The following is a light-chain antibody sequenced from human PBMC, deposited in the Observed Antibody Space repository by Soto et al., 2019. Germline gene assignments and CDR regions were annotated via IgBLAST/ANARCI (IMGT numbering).Light chain of an antibody. CDR3: QQYGSSRWT. CDR1: QSVSSIY. CDR2: GAS. Sequence: EIVLTQSPGTLSLSPGERATLSCRASQSVSSIYLAWYQQKPGQAPRLLIYGASSRATGIPDRFSGSVSGTDFTLTLSIREPQDFAVYYCQQYGSSRWTFVQGTKVEI. J-gene: IGKJ1*01. V-gene: IGKV3-20*01.